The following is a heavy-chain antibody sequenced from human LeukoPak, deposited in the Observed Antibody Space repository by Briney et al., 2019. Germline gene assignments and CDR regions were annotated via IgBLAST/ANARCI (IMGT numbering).Heavy chain of an antibody. D-gene: IGHD6-19*01. CDR2: FGRSGSDT. J-gene: IGHJ4*01. V-gene: IGHV3-23*01. CDR1: GFTFGTSA. CDR3: AKGSLGGWYYFDY. Sequence: GGSLRLSCAASGFTFGTSAMSWVRQAPGKGPEWVSTFGRSGSDTYYSDSVKGRFTIFRDNSKNTLYLQMNSLRDEDTAVYYCAKGSLGGWYYFDYWGRGTLVTVSS.